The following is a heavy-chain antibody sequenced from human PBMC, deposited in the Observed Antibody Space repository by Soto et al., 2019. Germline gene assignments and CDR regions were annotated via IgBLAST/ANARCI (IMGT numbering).Heavy chain of an antibody. V-gene: IGHV1-69*06. J-gene: IGHJ3*01. CDR1: GGTFSSYA. D-gene: IGHD4-4*01. CDR2: IIPIFGTA. Sequence: SVKVSCKASGGTFSSYAISWVLQAPGHGLEWMGGIIPIFGTANYAQKFQGRVTITADKSTSTAYMELSSLRFEDTAVYFCASGLGPLQRLHAFDLWCLGTMVTVS. CDR3: ASGLGPLQRLHAFDL.